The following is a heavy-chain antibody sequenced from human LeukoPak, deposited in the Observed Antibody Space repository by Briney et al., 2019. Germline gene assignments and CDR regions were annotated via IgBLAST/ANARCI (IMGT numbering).Heavy chain of an antibody. CDR1: GDSVSTSGVA. Sequence: PSQTLSLTCALSGDSVSTSGVAWNSVSQSPSRGLEWLGSTYYTAKRNTDYAVSVKSRIVVNPDTSKNQFSLQLNSVTAEDTAFYYCARGRASDFDVWGRGTMVTVSS. D-gene: IGHD3-16*01. CDR3: ARGRASDFDV. J-gene: IGHJ3*01. V-gene: IGHV6-1*01. CDR2: TYYTAKRNT.